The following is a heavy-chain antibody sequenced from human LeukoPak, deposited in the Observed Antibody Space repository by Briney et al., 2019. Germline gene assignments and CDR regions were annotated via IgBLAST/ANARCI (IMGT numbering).Heavy chain of an antibody. CDR2: ISGSGGST. CDR1: GFTFSSYA. D-gene: IGHD1-1*01. J-gene: IGHJ4*02. CDR3: ARGDWNDAFDY. V-gene: IGHV3-23*01. Sequence: LSGGSLRLSCAASGFTFSSYAMSWVRQAPGKGLEWVSAISGSGGSTYYADSVKGRFTISRDNAKNSLYLQMNSPGAEDTAVYYCARGDWNDAFDYWGQGTLVTVSS.